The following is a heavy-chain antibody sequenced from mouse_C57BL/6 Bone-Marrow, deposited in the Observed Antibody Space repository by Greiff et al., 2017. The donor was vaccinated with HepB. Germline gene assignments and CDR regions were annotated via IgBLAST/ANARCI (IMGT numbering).Heavy chain of an antibody. Sequence: QVQLQQPGAELVMPGASVKLSCKASGYTFTSYWMHWVKQRPGQGLEWIGEIDPSDSYTNYNQKFKGKSTLTVDKSSSTAYMQLSSLPSEDAAVYYCARDDYDVVYFDYWGQGTTLTVAS. CDR3: ARDDYDVVYFDY. CDR1: GYTFTSYW. J-gene: IGHJ2*01. CDR2: IDPSDSYT. V-gene: IGHV1-69*01. D-gene: IGHD2-4*01.